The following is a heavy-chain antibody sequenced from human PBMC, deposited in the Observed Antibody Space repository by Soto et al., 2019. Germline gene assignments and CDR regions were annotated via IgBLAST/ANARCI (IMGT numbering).Heavy chain of an antibody. V-gene: IGHV4-31*03. J-gene: IGHJ3*02. CDR1: GGSISSGGYY. Sequence: PSETLSLTCTVSGGSISSGGYYWSWIRQHPGKGLEWIGYIYYSGSTYYNPSLKSRVTISVDTSKNQFSLKLSSVTAADTAVYYCASCYYGSGSYYSGVGAFDIWGQGTMVTVSS. CDR2: IYYSGST. CDR3: ASCYYGSGSYYSGVGAFDI. D-gene: IGHD3-10*01.